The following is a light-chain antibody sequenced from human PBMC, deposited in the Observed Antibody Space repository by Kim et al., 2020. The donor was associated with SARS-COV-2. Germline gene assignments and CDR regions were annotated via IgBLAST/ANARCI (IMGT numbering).Light chain of an antibody. CDR2: DAS. CDR1: QSVSSY. Sequence: SLAPRARAPLSCRTSQSVSSYLARYQQNPGQAPRLHIDDASQRAPGIPARFSGGGYITEFTLTSSSLEPEDSAVYYCQQRTTSLTFGGGTKVDIK. J-gene: IGKJ4*02. CDR3: QQRTTSLT. V-gene: IGKV3-11*01.